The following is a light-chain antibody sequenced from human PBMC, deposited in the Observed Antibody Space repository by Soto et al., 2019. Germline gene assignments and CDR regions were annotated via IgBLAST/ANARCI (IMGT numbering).Light chain of an antibody. CDR2: GAS. CDR1: QSVSSSY. J-gene: IGKJ3*01. Sequence: EIVLTQSPGTLSLSPGERATLSCRASQSVSSSYLAWYQQKPGQAPRLLIYGASSRATSIPDRFSGSGSGTDFTLTISRLEPEDFAVYYCQQYGRSPRFTFGPGTKVDIK. V-gene: IGKV3-20*01. CDR3: QQYGRSPRFT.